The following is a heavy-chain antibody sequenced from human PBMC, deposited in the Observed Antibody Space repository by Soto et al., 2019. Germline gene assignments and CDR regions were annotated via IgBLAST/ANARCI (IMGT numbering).Heavy chain of an antibody. CDR3: ATNGGYYDASGPKYFQY. Sequence: SETLSLTCTVSGGSMSRGGYYWSWIRQYPGKGLECIGYIYYSGSTNYNPSLRSRVAISLDTSKNQFSLKLTSVTAADTAVYYCATNGGYYDASGPKYFQYWGQGTVVTVSS. D-gene: IGHD3-22*01. CDR1: GGSMSRGGYY. J-gene: IGHJ1*01. CDR2: IYYSGST. V-gene: IGHV4-31*03.